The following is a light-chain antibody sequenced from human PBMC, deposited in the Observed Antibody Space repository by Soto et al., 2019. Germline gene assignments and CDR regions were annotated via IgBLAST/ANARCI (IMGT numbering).Light chain of an antibody. J-gene: IGKJ5*01. CDR3: QQYKNWPPIT. CDR2: GAS. CDR1: QSVSSN. V-gene: IGKV3-15*01. Sequence: EIVMTQSPATLSVSPGERATLSCRASQSVSSNLAWYQQKPGQAPRLLIYGASTRATGIPVRFRGSGSETEFTLTISSLQSEDFAVYYCQQYKNWPPITFGQGTRLEIK.